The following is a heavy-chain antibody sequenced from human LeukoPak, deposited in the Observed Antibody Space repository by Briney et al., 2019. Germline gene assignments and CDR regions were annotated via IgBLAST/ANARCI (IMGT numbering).Heavy chain of an antibody. CDR3: ARADSSRARIDY. CDR1: GGSISSGSYY. CDR2: MYTSGST. Sequence: SQTLSLTCTVSGGSISSGSYYWSWIRQPAGKGLEWIGRMYTSGSTNYNPSLKGRVTISRDTSKNQFSLKLSSVTAADTAVYYCARADSSRARIDYWGQGTLVTVSS. D-gene: IGHD3-22*01. J-gene: IGHJ4*02. V-gene: IGHV4-61*02.